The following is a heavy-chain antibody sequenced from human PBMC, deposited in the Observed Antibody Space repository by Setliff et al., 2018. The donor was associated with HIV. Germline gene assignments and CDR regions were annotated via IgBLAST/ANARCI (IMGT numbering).Heavy chain of an antibody. V-gene: IGHV3-23*01. CDR3: AKVRSSGYPPLDAFDI. D-gene: IGHD3-22*01. J-gene: IGHJ3*02. CDR2: ISGSGGST. Sequence: PSETLSLTCAVSGGSISSSNWWSWVRQAPGKGLEWVSAISGSGGSTYYADPVKGRFTISRDNSKNTLYLQMNSLRAEDTAVYYCAKVRSSGYPPLDAFDIWGQGTMVTVSS. CDR1: GGSISSSN.